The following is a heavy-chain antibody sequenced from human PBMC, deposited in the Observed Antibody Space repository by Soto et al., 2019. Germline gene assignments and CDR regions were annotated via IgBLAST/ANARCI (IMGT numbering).Heavy chain of an antibody. J-gene: IGHJ5*02. Sequence: SETLSLTCTVSGGSISSYYWSWIRQPPGKGPEWIGYIYYSGSTNYNPSLKSRVTISVDTSKNQFSLKVSSVTAADTAVYYCAREGRHCSTTSCDNWFDPWGQGTLGTVSS. D-gene: IGHD2-2*01. CDR1: GGSISSYY. CDR2: IYYSGST. V-gene: IGHV4-59*01. CDR3: AREGRHCSTTSCDNWFDP.